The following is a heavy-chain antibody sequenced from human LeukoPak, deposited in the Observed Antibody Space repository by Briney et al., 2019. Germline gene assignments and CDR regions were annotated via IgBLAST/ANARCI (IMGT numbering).Heavy chain of an antibody. CDR1: GGSISSSSYY. Sequence: SETLSLTCTVSGGSISSSSYYWGWIRQPPGKGLEWIGSIYYSGSTYYNPSLKSRVTISVDTSKSQFSLKLSSVTAADTAVYYCARDQNCSGGSCYSFSPYYYYMDVWGKGTTVTISS. CDR2: IYYSGST. J-gene: IGHJ6*03. CDR3: ARDQNCSGGSCYSFSPYYYYMDV. V-gene: IGHV4-39*07. D-gene: IGHD2-15*01.